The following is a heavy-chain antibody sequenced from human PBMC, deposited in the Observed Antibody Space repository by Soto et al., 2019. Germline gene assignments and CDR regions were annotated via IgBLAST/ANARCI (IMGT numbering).Heavy chain of an antibody. V-gene: IGHV3-23*01. D-gene: IGHD1-1*01. CDR1: GFTFSSYS. J-gene: IGHJ4*02. Sequence: GGSLRLSCAASGFTFSSYSMNWVRQAPGKGLEWVSSISSSSGYTYYADSVKGRFTISRDNSKNTLYLQMNSLRAEDTAVYYCAKEKTERWHQEDHYFDYWGQGTLVTVSS. CDR3: AKEKTERWHQEDHYFDY. CDR2: ISSSSGYT.